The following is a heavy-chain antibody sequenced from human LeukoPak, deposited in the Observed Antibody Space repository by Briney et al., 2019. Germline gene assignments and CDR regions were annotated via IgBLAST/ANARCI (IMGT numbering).Heavy chain of an antibody. V-gene: IGHV3-23*01. J-gene: IGHJ4*02. Sequence: PGGSLRLSCAASGFTFSSYAMSWVRQAPGKGLEWVSAISGSGGSTYYADSVKGRFTIFRDNSKNTLYLQMNSLRAEDTAVYYCAKVSWSSGWCFDYWGQGTLVTVSP. CDR1: GFTFSSYA. D-gene: IGHD6-19*01. CDR2: ISGSGGST. CDR3: AKVSWSSGWCFDY.